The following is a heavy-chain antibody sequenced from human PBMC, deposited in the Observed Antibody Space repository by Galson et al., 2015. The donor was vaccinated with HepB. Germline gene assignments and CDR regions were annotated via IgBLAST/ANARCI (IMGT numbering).Heavy chain of an antibody. CDR3: AGAGYCRSTYCFFAY. J-gene: IGHJ4*02. CDR1: GDSVSGNIVS. V-gene: IGHV6-1*01. CDR2: TYFRSKWYY. D-gene: IGHD2-2*01. Sequence: CAISGDSVSGNIVSWNWIRQSPSRGLEWLGRTYFRSKWYYYYAVSVKSRITINPDTSENQFSLQLHSVTPEDTAVYYCAGAGYCRSTYCFFAYWGQGTLVTVSS.